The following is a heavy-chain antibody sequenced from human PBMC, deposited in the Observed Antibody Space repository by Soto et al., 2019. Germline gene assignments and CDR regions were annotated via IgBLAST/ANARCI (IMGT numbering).Heavy chain of an antibody. CDR3: ARDLRGYQFDY. J-gene: IGHJ4*02. Sequence: PGGSLRLSCAASGFTFSSYAMHWVRQAPGKGLEWVAVISYDGSNKYYADSVKGRFTISRDNSKNTLYLQMNSLRAEDTAVYYCARDLRGYQFDYWGQGTLVTVSS. D-gene: IGHD3-16*02. CDR2: ISYDGSNK. V-gene: IGHV3-30-3*01. CDR1: GFTFSSYA.